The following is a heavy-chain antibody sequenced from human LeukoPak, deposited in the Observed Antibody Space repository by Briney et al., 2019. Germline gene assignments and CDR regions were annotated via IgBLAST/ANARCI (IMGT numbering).Heavy chain of an antibody. V-gene: IGHV3-7*05. CDR2: INQDGSEQ. CDR3: ARLTNSNYFDY. D-gene: IGHD2-8*01. J-gene: IGHJ4*02. Sequence: GRSLRLSCAASGFAFSSYWMSWVSQAPGKGLEWVANINQDGSEQYYVDSVKGRFTISRDNAKNSLSLLMNSLRAEDTAVYYCARLTNSNYFDYWGQGALVTVSS. CDR1: GFAFSSYW.